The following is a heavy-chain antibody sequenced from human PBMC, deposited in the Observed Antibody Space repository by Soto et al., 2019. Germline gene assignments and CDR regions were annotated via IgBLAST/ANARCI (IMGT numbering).Heavy chain of an antibody. V-gene: IGHV3-30-3*01. J-gene: IGHJ6*02. Sequence: QVQLVESGGGVVQPGRSMRLSCAASGFTFSSYAMHWVRQAPGKGLEWVAVISYDGSNKYYADSVKGRFTISRDNSKNTLHLQMHSLRAEDTAVYYCARDEGATIVLRFLEWLPRRGGMDVWGQGTTVTVSS. CDR3: ARDEGATIVLRFLEWLPRRGGMDV. CDR1: GFTFSSYA. CDR2: ISYDGSNK. D-gene: IGHD3-3*01.